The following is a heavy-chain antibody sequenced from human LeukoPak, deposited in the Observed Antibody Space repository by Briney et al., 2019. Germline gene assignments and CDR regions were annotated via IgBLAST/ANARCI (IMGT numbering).Heavy chain of an antibody. CDR3: ARGTSSSWYYYYGMDV. CDR1: GFTFSSYA. CDR2: INSDGSST. V-gene: IGHV3-74*01. J-gene: IGHJ6*02. Sequence: GGSLRLSCAASGFTFSSYAMHWVRQAPGKGLVWVSRINSDGSSTSYADSVKGRFTISRDNAKNTLYLQMNSLRAEDTAVYYCARGTSSSWYYYYGMDVWGQGTTVTVSS. D-gene: IGHD6-13*01.